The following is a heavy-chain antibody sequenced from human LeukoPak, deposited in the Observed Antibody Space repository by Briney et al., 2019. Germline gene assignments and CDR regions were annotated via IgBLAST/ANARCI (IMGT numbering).Heavy chain of an antibody. CDR3: AKADSSGIDY. CDR2: ISGSGGSA. V-gene: IGHV3-23*01. D-gene: IGHD6-19*01. Sequence: GGSLRLSCAASGFTFSSYAMSWVRQAPGKGLEWVSAISGSGGSAYYADSVKGRFTISRDNSKNTLYLQMNSLKAEDTAVYYCAKADSSGIDYWGQGTLVTVSS. J-gene: IGHJ4*02. CDR1: GFTFSSYA.